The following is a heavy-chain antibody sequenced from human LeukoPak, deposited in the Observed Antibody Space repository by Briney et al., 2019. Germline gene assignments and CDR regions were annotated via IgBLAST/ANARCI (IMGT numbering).Heavy chain of an antibody. D-gene: IGHD2-2*02. J-gene: IGHJ4*02. CDR1: GFTFSGYE. Sequence: GGSLRLSCAASGFTFSGYEMNWVRQAPGKGLEWVSNSSCSGGITYYADSVKGRFIISRDHAKNSLHLQMNSLRAEDAAVYYCAIGPCDTSFDYRGQGNLVTVSS. CDR2: SSCSGGIT. CDR3: AIGPCDTSFDY. V-gene: IGHV3-48*03.